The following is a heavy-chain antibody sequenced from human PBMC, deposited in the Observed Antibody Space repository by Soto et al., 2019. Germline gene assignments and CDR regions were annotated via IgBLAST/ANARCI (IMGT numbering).Heavy chain of an antibody. CDR2: IYSGGST. CDR3: ASLNTLTTNH. Sequence: EVQLVESGGGLIQPGGSLRLSCAASGFTVSQTHMSWVRQAPGKGLEWVSIIYSGGSTYYADSVQGRFTISRDTSKNTLFLQLDSLRAEDTAVYYCASLNTLTTNHWGQGTLVTVSS. V-gene: IGHV3-53*01. CDR1: GFTVSQTH. J-gene: IGHJ5*02. D-gene: IGHD4-17*01.